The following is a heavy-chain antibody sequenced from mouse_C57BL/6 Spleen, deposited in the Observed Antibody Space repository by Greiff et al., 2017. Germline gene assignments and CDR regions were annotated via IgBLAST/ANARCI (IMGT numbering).Heavy chain of an antibody. Sequence: VQLQQSGAELVRPGASVKLSCTASGFNIKDDYMHWVKQRPEQGLEWIGWIDPENGDTESASKFQGKATITADTSSNTAYLQLSSLTSEDTAVYYCTALITTVVEGAMDYWGQGTSVTVSS. CDR3: TALITTVVEGAMDY. D-gene: IGHD1-1*01. J-gene: IGHJ4*01. CDR2: IDPENGDT. V-gene: IGHV14-4*01. CDR1: GFNIKDDY.